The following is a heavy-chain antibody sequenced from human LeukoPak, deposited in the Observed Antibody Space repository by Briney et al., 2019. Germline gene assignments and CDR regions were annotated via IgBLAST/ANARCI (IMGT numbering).Heavy chain of an antibody. CDR1: GFTFSSYA. V-gene: IGHV3-23*01. J-gene: IGHJ4*02. CDR3: ARGSHYDILTGYSYYFDY. Sequence: GGSLRLSCAASGFTFSSYAMSWVRQAPGKGLEWVSAISGSGGSTYYADSVKGRFTISRDNSKNALYLQMNSLRAEDTAVYYCARGSHYDILTGYSYYFDYWGQGTLVTVSS. D-gene: IGHD3-9*01. CDR2: ISGSGGST.